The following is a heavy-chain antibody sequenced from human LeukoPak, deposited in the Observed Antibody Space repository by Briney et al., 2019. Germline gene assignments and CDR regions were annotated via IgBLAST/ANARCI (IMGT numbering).Heavy chain of an antibody. CDR2: ISYDGSNK. V-gene: IGHV3-30*18. Sequence: GRSLRLSCAASGFTFSSYGMRWVRQAPGKGLEWLAVISYDGSNKYYADSVKGRFTISRDNSKNTLYLQMNSLRAEDTAVYYCAKDLRLVRVLDYWGQGTLVTVSS. J-gene: IGHJ4*02. CDR3: AKDLRLVRVLDY. CDR1: GFTFSSYG. D-gene: IGHD6-19*01.